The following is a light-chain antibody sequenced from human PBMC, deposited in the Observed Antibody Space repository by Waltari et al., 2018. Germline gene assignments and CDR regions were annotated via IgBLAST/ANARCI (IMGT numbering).Light chain of an antibody. CDR2: EVS. CDR1: SRDVGGYNY. CDR3: SSYTSSSTPHNYV. V-gene: IGLV2-14*01. Sequence: QSALTQPASVSGSPGQSITISCTGTSRDVGGYNYVSWYQQHPGKAPKLMIYEVSNRPSGVSNRFSGSKSGNTASLTISGLQAEDEADYYCSSYTSSSTPHNYVFGTGTKVTVL. J-gene: IGLJ1*01.